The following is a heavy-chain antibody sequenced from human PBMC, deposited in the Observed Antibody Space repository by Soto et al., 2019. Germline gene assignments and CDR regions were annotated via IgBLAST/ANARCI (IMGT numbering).Heavy chain of an antibody. Sequence: QVQLVESGGGVVQPGRSVRLSCAASGFTFSSYAMHWVRQAPGKGLEWVAVISYDGSNKYYADSVKGRFTISRDNSKNTLYLQMNSLRAEDTAVYYCARDCLSQLDHYYYYGMDVWGQGTTVTVSS. D-gene: IGHD6-13*01. CDR3: ARDCLSQLDHYYYYGMDV. V-gene: IGHV3-30-3*01. J-gene: IGHJ6*02. CDR1: GFTFSSYA. CDR2: ISYDGSNK.